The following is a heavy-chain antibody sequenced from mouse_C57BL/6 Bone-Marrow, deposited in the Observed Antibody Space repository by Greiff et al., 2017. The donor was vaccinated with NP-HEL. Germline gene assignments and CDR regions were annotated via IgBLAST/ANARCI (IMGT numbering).Heavy chain of an antibody. D-gene: IGHD2-3*01. V-gene: IGHV7-1*01. CDR1: GFTFSDFY. J-gene: IGHJ2*01. CDR3: ARDVDGYLDY. Sequence: EVQLVESGGGLVQSGRSLRLSCATSGFTFSDFYMEWVRQAPGKGLEWIAASRNKANDYTTEYSASVKGRFIVSRDTSQSILYLQMNALRAEDTAIYYCARDVDGYLDYWGQGTTLTVSS. CDR2: SRNKANDYTT.